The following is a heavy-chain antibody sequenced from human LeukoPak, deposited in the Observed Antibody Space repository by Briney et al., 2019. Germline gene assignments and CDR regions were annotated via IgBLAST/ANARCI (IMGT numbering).Heavy chain of an antibody. J-gene: IGHJ4*02. CDR1: GGSFSDYY. D-gene: IGHD2-2*01. CDR2: INHIGST. V-gene: IGHV4-34*01. CDR3: ATGVPKPDPIVVVPAAIRVAQAFDT. Sequence: SETLSLTCAVYGGSFSDYYWNWIRQPPGKGLEWIGEINHIGSTSYNPSLKSRVTISADTSKNQFSLQLRSLTAADTAVYYCATGVPKPDPIVVVPAAIRVAQAFDTWGQGTLVTVSS.